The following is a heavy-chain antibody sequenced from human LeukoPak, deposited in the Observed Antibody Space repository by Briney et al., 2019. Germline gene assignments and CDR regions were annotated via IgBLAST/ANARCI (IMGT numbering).Heavy chain of an antibody. CDR1: GITFSSYW. Sequence: GGSLRLSCATPGITFSSYWMSWVRQAPGKGLEWLGRIKPNTDGGTAAYAAPVEDRFTISRDDLKGMLYLQMNSLKIEDTAVYYCATYPQNRHWGQGTLVTVSS. CDR3: ATYPQNRH. J-gene: IGHJ4*02. CDR2: IKPNTDGGTA. D-gene: IGHD2/OR15-2a*01. V-gene: IGHV3-15*01.